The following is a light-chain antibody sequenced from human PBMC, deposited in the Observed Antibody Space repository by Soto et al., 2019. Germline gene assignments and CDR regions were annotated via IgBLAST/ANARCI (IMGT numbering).Light chain of an antibody. CDR3: QQRSNWPPYT. V-gene: IGKV3-11*01. Sequence: EIVLTQSPATLSLSARERATLSCMASQSVNNYLAWYQQKPGQAPRLLVYDASNRATGIPATFSGSGSGTDFHPAINSQEPEDLVVYDCQQRSNWPPYTFGQGTKLEIK. CDR1: QSVNNY. CDR2: DAS. J-gene: IGKJ2*01.